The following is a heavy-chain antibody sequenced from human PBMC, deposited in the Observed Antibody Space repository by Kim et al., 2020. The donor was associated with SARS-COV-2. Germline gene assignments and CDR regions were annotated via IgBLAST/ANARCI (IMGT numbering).Heavy chain of an antibody. Sequence: TDGGTTHYAAPVKGRFTISRDDSKTTLYLQMNSLKTEDTAVYYCTTWLYDWGQGTLVTVSS. CDR2: TDGGTT. V-gene: IGHV3-15*01. CDR3: TTWLYD. J-gene: IGHJ4*02. D-gene: IGHD2-2*02.